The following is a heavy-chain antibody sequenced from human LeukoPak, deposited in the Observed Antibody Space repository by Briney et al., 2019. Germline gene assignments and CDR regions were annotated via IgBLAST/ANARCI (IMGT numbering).Heavy chain of an antibody. CDR2: ISGSGGST. J-gene: IGHJ4*02. Sequence: GGSLRLSCAASGFTFSSYGMSWVRQAPGKGLEWVSAISGSGGSTYYADSVKGRFTISRDNSKNTLYLQMNSLRAEDTAVYYCAKDPTMIVVVIPDYWGQGTLVTVSS. CDR3: AKDPTMIVVVIPDY. D-gene: IGHD3-22*01. CDR1: GFTFSSYG. V-gene: IGHV3-23*01.